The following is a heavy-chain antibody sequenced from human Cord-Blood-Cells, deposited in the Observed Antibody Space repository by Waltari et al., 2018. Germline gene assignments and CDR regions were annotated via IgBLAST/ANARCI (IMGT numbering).Heavy chain of an antibody. CDR3: AREWFGELYYFDY. J-gene: IGHJ4*02. Sequence: QVQLQESGPGLVKPSETLSLTCAVSGYSISSGYYWGWIRQPPGKGLEWIGSIYHSGRPYSHQSLKSRGTISVDTSKNQFSLKLSSVTAADTAVYYCAREWFGELYYFDYWGQGTLVTVSS. CDR2: IYHSGRP. V-gene: IGHV4-38-2*02. D-gene: IGHD3-10*01. CDR1: GYSISSGYY.